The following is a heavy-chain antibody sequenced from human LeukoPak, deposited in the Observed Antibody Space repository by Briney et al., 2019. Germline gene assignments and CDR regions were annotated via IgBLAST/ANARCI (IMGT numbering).Heavy chain of an antibody. J-gene: IGHJ4*02. CDR2: TTFDGRNN. CDR3: AKANWVSNADAVW. Sequence: GGSLRLSCAASGFTFRLFAMHWVRQSPGKGLEWVAVTTFDGRNNYYAESVKGRFTLSRDDSRNTVYLQLNNLRVEDTAIYYCAKANWVSNADAVWWGQGTQVTVSS. D-gene: IGHD1-1*01. V-gene: IGHV3-30*14. CDR1: GFTFRLFA.